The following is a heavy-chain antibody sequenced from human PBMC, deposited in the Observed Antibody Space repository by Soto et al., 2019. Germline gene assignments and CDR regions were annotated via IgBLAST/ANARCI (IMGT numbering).Heavy chain of an antibody. CDR1: GFPFGHYA. Sequence: LRLSCTASGFPFGHYAMSWVRQAPGKGLEWVAGISGGGDGTNYADSVKGRFTVSRDNSRNTLYLQMDSLRAEDTAIYYCAKDPRLQRAYWGQGTLVTVSS. D-gene: IGHD4-4*01. J-gene: IGHJ4*02. CDR2: ISGGGDGT. CDR3: AKDPRLQRAY. V-gene: IGHV3-23*01.